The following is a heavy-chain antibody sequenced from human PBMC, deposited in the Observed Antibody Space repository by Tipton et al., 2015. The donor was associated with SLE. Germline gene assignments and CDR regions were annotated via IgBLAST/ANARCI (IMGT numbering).Heavy chain of an antibody. V-gene: IGHV1-69*01. J-gene: IGHJ4*02. CDR3: ARDDSSSWNAPFDY. Sequence: QSGAEVKKPGSSVKVSCKTSGGTFSSYAISWVRQAPGQGLEWMGGIIPFFTTANYAPKFQGRVTITADESTSTVYMELSSLRSEDTAVFYGARDDSSSWNAPFDYGGQGPLVPVSS. CDR2: IIPFFTTA. D-gene: IGHD6-13*01. CDR1: GGTFSSYA.